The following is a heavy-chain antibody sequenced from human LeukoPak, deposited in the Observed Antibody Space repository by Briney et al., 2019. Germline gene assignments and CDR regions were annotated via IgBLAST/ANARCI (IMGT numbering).Heavy chain of an antibody. CDR1: VFTFSNYW. D-gene: IGHD3-10*01. Sequence: GGSLRPSCAASVFTFSNYWMSWVRQAPGKGLECVANIEQDGSEKYYVDSVKGRFTISRDNAKNSLYLQMNSLRAEDTAVYYCARDTYYYGSGSYFFDYWGQGTLVTVSS. CDR2: IEQDGSEK. CDR3: ARDTYYYGSGSYFFDY. V-gene: IGHV3-7*01. J-gene: IGHJ4*02.